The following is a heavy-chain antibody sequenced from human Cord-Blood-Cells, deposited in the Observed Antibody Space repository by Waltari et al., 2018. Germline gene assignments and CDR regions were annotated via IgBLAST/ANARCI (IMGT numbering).Heavy chain of an antibody. CDR3: ARLPWGYCSSTSCYDAFDI. CDR1: GGSFSGYY. J-gene: IGHJ3*02. D-gene: IGHD2-2*01. CDR2: INHSGST. V-gene: IGHV4-34*01. Sequence: QVQLQQWGVGLLKPSETLSLTCAVYGGSFSGYYWSWIRQPPGKGLEWIGEINHSGSTNYNPSLKSRVTISVDTSKNQFSLKLSSVTAADTAVYYCARLPWGYCSSTSCYDAFDIWGQGTMVTVSS.